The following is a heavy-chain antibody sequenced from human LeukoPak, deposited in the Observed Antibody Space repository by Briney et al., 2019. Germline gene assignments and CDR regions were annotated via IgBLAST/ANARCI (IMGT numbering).Heavy chain of an antibody. CDR1: GYTFTGYY. J-gene: IGHJ5*02. Sequence: GASVKVSCKASGYTFTGYYMHWVRQAPGQGLEWMGWINPNSGGTNYAQKFQGRGTMTRDTSISTAYMELSRLRSDDTAVYYCARAPRMVRGVIGWFDPWGQGTLVTVSS. CDR3: ARAPRMVRGVIGWFDP. CDR2: INPNSGGT. D-gene: IGHD3-10*01. V-gene: IGHV1-2*02.